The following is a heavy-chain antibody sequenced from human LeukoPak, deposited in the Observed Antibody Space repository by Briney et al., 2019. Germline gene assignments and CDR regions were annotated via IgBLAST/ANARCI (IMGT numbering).Heavy chain of an antibody. Sequence: SETLSLTCAVYGGSISGYYWSWIRQAPGKGLEWIGEINHSGSTNYNPSLKSGVTISVDTSKNQFSLKLSSVNAADTAVYYCARGRGMYSSSSHTFYYYNMDVWGKGTTVTVSS. J-gene: IGHJ6*03. D-gene: IGHD6-13*01. CDR3: ARGRGMYSSSSHTFYYYNMDV. V-gene: IGHV4-34*01. CDR2: INHSGST. CDR1: GGSISGYY.